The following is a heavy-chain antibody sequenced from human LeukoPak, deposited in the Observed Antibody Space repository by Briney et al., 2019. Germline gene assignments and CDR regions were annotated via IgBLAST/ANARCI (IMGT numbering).Heavy chain of an antibody. Sequence: PSETLSLTCVVSGGSINRSPLYWGWIRQPPGKGLEWIASIYYDGTPYYNPSLKSRVIISVDTSKDQFSLKLSSATAADTAVYYCAATERGDYYGSGSSHWGQGTLVTVSS. J-gene: IGHJ4*02. V-gene: IGHV4-39*07. CDR1: GGSINRSPLY. CDR3: AATERGDYYGSGSSH. D-gene: IGHD3-10*01. CDR2: IYYDGTP.